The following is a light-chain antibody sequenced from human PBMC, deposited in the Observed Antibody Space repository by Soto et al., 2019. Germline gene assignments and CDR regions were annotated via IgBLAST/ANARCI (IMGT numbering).Light chain of an antibody. Sequence: EIVLTQSPATLSLSPGERATLSWRASQSVSSYLAWYQQKPGQAPRLLIYDASNRATGIPPRFSGSGSGTDFTLTISSLEPEDCAVYSCQQRSNWPYTFGQGTKLEI. V-gene: IGKV3-11*01. CDR1: QSVSSY. CDR3: QQRSNWPYT. CDR2: DAS. J-gene: IGKJ2*01.